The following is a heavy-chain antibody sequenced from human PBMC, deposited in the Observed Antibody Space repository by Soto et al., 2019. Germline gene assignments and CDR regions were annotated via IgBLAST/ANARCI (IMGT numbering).Heavy chain of an antibody. D-gene: IGHD2-15*01. Sequence: SVKVSCKASGYTFTNFGISWVRQAPGQGLEWMGGIIPIFGTANYAQKFQGRVTITADESTSTAYMELSSLRSDDTAVYYCVVAAKPYYFDYWGQGTLVTVSS. CDR1: GYTFTNFG. CDR3: VVAAKPYYFDY. CDR2: IIPIFGTA. J-gene: IGHJ4*02. V-gene: IGHV1-69*13.